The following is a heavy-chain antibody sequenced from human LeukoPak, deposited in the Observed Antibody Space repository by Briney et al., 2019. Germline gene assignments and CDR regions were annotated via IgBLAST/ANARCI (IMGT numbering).Heavy chain of an antibody. CDR1: GGTFSSYA. CDR3: ASTHLVYCSGGSCLVAAYYYGMDV. CDR2: IIPIFGTA. Sequence: ASVKVSCKASGGTFSSYAISWVRQAPGQGLEWMGGIIPIFGTANYAQKFQGRVTITADESTSTAYMELSSLRSEDTAVYYCASTHLVYCSGGSCLVAAYYYGMDVWGQGTTVTVSS. J-gene: IGHJ6*02. D-gene: IGHD2-15*01. V-gene: IGHV1-69*01.